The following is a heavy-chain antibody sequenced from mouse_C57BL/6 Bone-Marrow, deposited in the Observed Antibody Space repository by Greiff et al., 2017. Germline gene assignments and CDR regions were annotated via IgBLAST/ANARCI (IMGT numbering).Heavy chain of an antibody. J-gene: IGHJ2*01. D-gene: IGHD1-1*01. CDR2: IRSKSNNSAT. CDR1: GFRFTTYA. Sequence: VQRVASGGGLVQPKGSLKLSCAASGFRFTTYAMNWVRQAPGKGLEWVACIRSKSNNSATYSDDSVKDRFTISRDDSEILLYLQMNNLKTEYTAMYDCVRQEILLFDYWGQGTTRTVSS. V-gene: IGHV10-1*01. CDR3: VRQEILLFDY.